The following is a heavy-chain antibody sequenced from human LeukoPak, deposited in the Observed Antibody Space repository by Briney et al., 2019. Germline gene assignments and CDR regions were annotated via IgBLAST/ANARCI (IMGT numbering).Heavy chain of an antibody. J-gene: IGHJ4*02. V-gene: IGHV4-38-2*02. CDR1: GYSISSGYY. CDR2: FYHSGST. Sequence: SETLSLTCAVSGYSISSGYYWGWIRQPPVKGLEWIGNFYHSGSTYYNPSLKSRVTISVDTSKNQFSLKLSSVTAADTAVYYCARDIPSGSYGYWGQGTLVTVSS. CDR3: ARDIPSGSYGY. D-gene: IGHD1-26*01.